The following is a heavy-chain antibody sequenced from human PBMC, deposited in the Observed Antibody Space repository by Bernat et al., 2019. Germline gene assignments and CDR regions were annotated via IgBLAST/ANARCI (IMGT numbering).Heavy chain of an antibody. CDR1: GFSFSDHY. Sequence: EVQVVESGGGLVQPGGSLRLSCAVSGFSFSDHYMEWVRQAPGKGLEWVGRTRNKANSYTTEYAAYVKGRFTISRDDSKNSLYLQMNSLKTEDTAVYYCARSPAPSGSSSSGYNYYHMDVWGKGTTVTVS. V-gene: IGHV3-72*01. CDR3: ARSPAPSGSSSSGYNYYHMDV. J-gene: IGHJ6*03. CDR2: TRNKANSYTT. D-gene: IGHD6-6*01.